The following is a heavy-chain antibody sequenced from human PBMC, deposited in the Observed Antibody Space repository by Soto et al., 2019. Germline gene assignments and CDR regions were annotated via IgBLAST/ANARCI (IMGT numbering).Heavy chain of an antibody. CDR2: INSDGSST. Sequence: GSLRLSCAVSGFTFSSYWMHWVRQAPGKGLVWVSRINSDGSSTSYADSVKGRFTISRDNAKNTLYLQMNSLRAEDTAVYXCARDGTMVRGVVDYWGQGTLVTVSS. D-gene: IGHD3-10*01. CDR3: ARDGTMVRGVVDY. V-gene: IGHV3-74*01. CDR1: GFTFSSYW. J-gene: IGHJ4*02.